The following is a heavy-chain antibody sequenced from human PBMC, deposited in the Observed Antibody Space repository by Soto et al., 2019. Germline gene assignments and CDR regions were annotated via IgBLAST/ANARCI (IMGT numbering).Heavy chain of an antibody. Sequence: SVKVSCKASGGTFSSYAISWVRQAPGQGLEWMGGIIPIFGTANYAQKFQGRVTITADESTSTAYMELSSLRSEDTAVYYCARTRYNYESSGYRRPLDSWGQGTLVTVSS. CDR2: IIPIFGTA. J-gene: IGHJ4*02. D-gene: IGHD3-22*01. CDR1: GGTFSSYA. V-gene: IGHV1-69*13. CDR3: ARTRYNYESSGYRRPLDS.